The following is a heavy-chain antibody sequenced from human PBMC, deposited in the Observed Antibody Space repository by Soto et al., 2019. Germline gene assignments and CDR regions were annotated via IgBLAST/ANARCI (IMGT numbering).Heavy chain of an antibody. CDR2: ISGSDGKT. V-gene: IGHV3-23*04. J-gene: IGHJ4*02. CDR1: GFTFNTHW. Sequence: EVQLVESGGGVVQPGGSLRLSCTASGFTFNTHWMHWVRQAPGKGLVWVSTISGSDGKTFYADSVKGRFSISRDTSQNTLYLQMNSLRADDTAIYYCARWSYLDYWGQGTRVTVSS. D-gene: IGHD3-3*01. CDR3: ARWSYLDY.